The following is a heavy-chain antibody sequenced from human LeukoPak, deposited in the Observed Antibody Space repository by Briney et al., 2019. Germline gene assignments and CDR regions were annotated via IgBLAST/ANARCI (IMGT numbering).Heavy chain of an antibody. V-gene: IGHV3-9*01. CDR2: INKSSGNI. CDR1: RFTRFTFGDYA. CDR3: AKDRGAICSWSYGMDV. D-gene: IGHD6-13*01. J-gene: IGHJ6*02. Sequence: GRSLRLSCAASRFTRFTFGDYAMHWVRQAPGKGLEWVSGINKSSGNIAYADSVKGRFTISRDNAKNSLYLQMNSLRAEDTALYYCAKDRGAICSWSYGMDVWGQGTTVTVSS.